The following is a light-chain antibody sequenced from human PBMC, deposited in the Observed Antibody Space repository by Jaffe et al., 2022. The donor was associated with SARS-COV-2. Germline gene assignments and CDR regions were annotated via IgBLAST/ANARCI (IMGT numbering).Light chain of an antibody. CDR1: TSDVGSYNL. V-gene: IGLV2-23*01. Sequence: QSALTQPASVSGSPGQSITISCTGTTSDVGSYNLVSWYQLHPGKAPKLMIYEGSRRPSGVSNRFSGSKSGNTASLTISGLQAEDEADYSCCSYASTGTLVFGGGTKLTVL. CDR3: CSYASTGTLV. J-gene: IGLJ2*01. CDR2: EGS.